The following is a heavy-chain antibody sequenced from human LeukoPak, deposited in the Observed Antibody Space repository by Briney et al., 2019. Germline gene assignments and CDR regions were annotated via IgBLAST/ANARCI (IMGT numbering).Heavy chain of an antibody. V-gene: IGHV1-69*04. Sequence: SVKVSCKASGGTFSSYAISWVRQAPGQGLEWMGRIIPILGIANYAQKFQGRVTITADKSMSTAYMELSSLRSEDTAVYYCARTQDSSSWYWFDPWGQGTLVTVSS. CDR1: GGTFSSYA. CDR2: IIPILGIA. D-gene: IGHD6-13*01. J-gene: IGHJ5*02. CDR3: ARTQDSSSWYWFDP.